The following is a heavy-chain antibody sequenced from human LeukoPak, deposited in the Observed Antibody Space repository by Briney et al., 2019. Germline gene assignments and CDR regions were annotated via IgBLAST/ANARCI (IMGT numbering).Heavy chain of an antibody. D-gene: IGHD3-9*01. CDR1: GFTFSSYA. Sequence: GGSLRLSCAASGFTFSSYAMHWVRQAPGKGLEWVAVISYDGSNKYYADYVKGRFTISRDNSKNTLYLQMNSLRAEDTAVYYCARDSRYYILTGSSNFDYWGQGTLVTVSS. V-gene: IGHV3-30*04. CDR3: ARDSRYYILTGSSNFDY. CDR2: ISYDGSNK. J-gene: IGHJ4*02.